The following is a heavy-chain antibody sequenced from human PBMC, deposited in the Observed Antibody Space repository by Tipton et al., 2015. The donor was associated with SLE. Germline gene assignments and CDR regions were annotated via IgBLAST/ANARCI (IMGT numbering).Heavy chain of an antibody. D-gene: IGHD7-27*01. CDR1: GFTFSSYG. V-gene: IGHV4-59*12. CDR2: VYDSGST. J-gene: IGHJ4*02. Sequence: LRLSCAASGFTFSSYGMSWVRQAPGKGLEWLGNVYDSGSTNYNPSLKSRVTISVDTSKNHFSLKLSSVTAADTARYYCARDTGVDIDYWGQGILVTVSS. CDR3: ARDTGVDIDY.